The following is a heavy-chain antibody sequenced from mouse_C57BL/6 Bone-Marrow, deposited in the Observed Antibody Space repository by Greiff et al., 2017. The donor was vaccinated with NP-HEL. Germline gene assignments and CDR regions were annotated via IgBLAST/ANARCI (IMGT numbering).Heavy chain of an antibody. D-gene: IGHD2-10*01. CDR1: GYTFTEYT. CDR2: FYPGSGSI. CDR3: ARHEGPSYGNYLAWFAY. V-gene: IGHV1-62-2*01. J-gene: IGHJ3*01. Sequence: VQLQESGAELVKPGASVKLSCKASGYTFTEYTIHWVKQRSGQGLEWIGWFYPGSGSIKYNEKFKDKATLTADKSSSTVYMELSRLTSEDSAVYFCARHEGPSYGNYLAWFAYWGQGTLVTVSA.